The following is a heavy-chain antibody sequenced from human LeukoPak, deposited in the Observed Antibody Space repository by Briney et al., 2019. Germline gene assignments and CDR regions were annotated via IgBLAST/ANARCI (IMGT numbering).Heavy chain of an antibody. Sequence: ASVKVSCKASGYTFTGYYMHWVRQAPGQGLGWMGWINPDSGGTNYAQKFQGRVTMTRDTSISTAYMALSRLRSDDTTVYYCARAIVGARDAFDIWGQGTMVTVSS. CDR3: ARAIVGARDAFDI. J-gene: IGHJ3*02. CDR1: GYTFTGYY. V-gene: IGHV1-2*02. D-gene: IGHD1-26*01. CDR2: INPDSGGT.